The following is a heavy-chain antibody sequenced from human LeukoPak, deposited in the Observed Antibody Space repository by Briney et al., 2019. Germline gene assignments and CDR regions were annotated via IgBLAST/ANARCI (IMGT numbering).Heavy chain of an antibody. D-gene: IGHD4-11*01. V-gene: IGHV4-34*01. J-gene: IGHJ2*01. CDR3: ARTTSNWFWNFDL. CDR1: GGSFSGYY. CDR2: INHSGST. Sequence: SETLSLTCAVYGGSFSGYYWSWIRQPPGKGLEWIGEINHSGSTNYNPSLKSRVTISVDTSKNQFSLKVTSVTAADTAVYYCARTTSNWFWNFDLWGRGTLVTVSS.